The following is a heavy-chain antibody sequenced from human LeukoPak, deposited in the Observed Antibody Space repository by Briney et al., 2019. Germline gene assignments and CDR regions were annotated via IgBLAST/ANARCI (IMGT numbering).Heavy chain of an antibody. Sequence: PSETLSLTCTVSGSSISSGYYWGWIRQPPGKGLEWIASLFHSGNTYYNPSLKSRVTISVDTSKNQFSLKLSSVTAADTAVYYCARHRGSGPYWYFDLWGRGTLVTVSS. CDR2: LFHSGNT. V-gene: IGHV4-38-2*02. J-gene: IGHJ2*01. D-gene: IGHD6-19*01. CDR3: ARHRGSGPYWYFDL. CDR1: GSSISSGYY.